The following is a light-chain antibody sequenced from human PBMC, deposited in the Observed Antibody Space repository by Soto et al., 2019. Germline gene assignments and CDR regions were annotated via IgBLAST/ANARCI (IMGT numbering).Light chain of an antibody. Sequence: QSVLTQPPSVSGAPGQRVTISCTGSSSNIGAGYDVHWYQQLPGGAPKLLIYANSNRPSGVPDRFSGSRSGTSASLAITGLQAEDEADYSCQSYESILSGFYVFVTGTKVTVL. V-gene: IGLV1-40*01. CDR2: ANS. CDR3: QSYESILSGFYV. CDR1: SSNIGAGYD. J-gene: IGLJ1*01.